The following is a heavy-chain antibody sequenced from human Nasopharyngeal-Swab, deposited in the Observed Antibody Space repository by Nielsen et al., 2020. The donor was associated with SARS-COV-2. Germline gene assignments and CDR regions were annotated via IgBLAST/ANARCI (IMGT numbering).Heavy chain of an antibody. J-gene: IGHJ1*01. V-gene: IGHV3-23*01. CDR1: GFTFSSYA. D-gene: IGHD6-19*01. CDR3: AKDQGIAVAGPTRGKYFQH. CDR2: ISGSGCST. Sequence: GGSLRLSCAASGFTFSSYAMSWVRQAPGKGLEWVSAISGSGCSTYYADSVKGRFTISRDNSKNTLYLQMNSLRAEDTAVYYCAKDQGIAVAGPTRGKYFQHWGQGTLVTVSS.